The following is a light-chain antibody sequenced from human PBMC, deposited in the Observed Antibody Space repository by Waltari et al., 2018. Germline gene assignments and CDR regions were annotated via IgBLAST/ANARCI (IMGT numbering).Light chain of an antibody. Sequence: QSALAQPISVSGSPGQSITISCTGTSRDIGRYNYVSWYQQSPGKAPKLLIYQVIYRPSVVSRRFSGSKSGNTASLTISGLQAADEADYFCSSLTSTGTYVFGGGTSLTV. J-gene: IGLJ1*01. V-gene: IGLV2-14*01. CDR3: SSLTSTGTYV. CDR2: QVI. CDR1: SRDIGRYNY.